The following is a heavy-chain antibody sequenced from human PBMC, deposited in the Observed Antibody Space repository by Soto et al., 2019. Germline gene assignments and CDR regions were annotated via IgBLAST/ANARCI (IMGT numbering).Heavy chain of an antibody. CDR1: GYTFTGYY. V-gene: IGHV1-2*02. J-gene: IGHJ4*02. CDR2: INPNSGGT. D-gene: IGHD3-10*01. Sequence: RASVKVSCKASGYTFTGYYMHWVRQAPGQGLEWMGWINPNSGGTNYAQKFQGRVTMTRDTSISTAYMELSRLRSDDTAVYYCARGAVLNYGSGSYYYRFDYWGQGTLVTVSS. CDR3: ARGAVLNYGSGSYYYRFDY.